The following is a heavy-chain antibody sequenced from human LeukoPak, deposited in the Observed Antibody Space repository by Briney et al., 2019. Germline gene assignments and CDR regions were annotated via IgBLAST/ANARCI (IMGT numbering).Heavy chain of an antibody. Sequence: GGSLRLSCAASGFTFSSYAIHWVRQAPGKGLEWVAVISYDGSNKYYADSVKGRFTISRDNAKNSLYLQMNSLRAEDTAVYYCAKDLGYDSSGSADYWGQGTLVTVSS. J-gene: IGHJ4*02. CDR1: GFTFSSYA. V-gene: IGHV3-30*04. CDR3: AKDLGYDSSGSADY. CDR2: ISYDGSNK. D-gene: IGHD3-22*01.